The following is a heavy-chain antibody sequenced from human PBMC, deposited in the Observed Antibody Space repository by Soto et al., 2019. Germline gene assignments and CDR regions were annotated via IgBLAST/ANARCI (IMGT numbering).Heavy chain of an antibody. J-gene: IGHJ6*02. CDR2: IWYDGNTK. V-gene: IGHV3-33*01. D-gene: IGHD6-19*01. CDR1: GFTFSTYG. Sequence: PGGSLRLSCAASGFTFSTYGFNWVRQAPGKGLEWVAVIWYDGNTKYYADSVKGRFTISRDNSKNTLYLQMNSLTAEDTAVYYCARPLVAPVAGPYYYGMDVWGQGTTVT. CDR3: ARPLVAPVAGPYYYGMDV.